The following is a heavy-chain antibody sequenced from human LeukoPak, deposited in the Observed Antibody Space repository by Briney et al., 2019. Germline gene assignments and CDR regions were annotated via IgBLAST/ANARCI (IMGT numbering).Heavy chain of an antibody. V-gene: IGHV1-69*13. Sequence: GASVKVSCKASGGTFSSYAISWVRQAPGQGLEWMGGIIPIFGTASYAQKFQGRVTITADESTSTAYMELSSLRSEDTAVYYCASYVCRYCSSTSLSLLWFGESFDYWGQGTLVTVSS. CDR2: IIPIFGTA. D-gene: IGHD2-2*01. J-gene: IGHJ4*02. CDR3: ASYVCRYCSSTSLSLLWFGESFDY. CDR1: GGTFSSYA.